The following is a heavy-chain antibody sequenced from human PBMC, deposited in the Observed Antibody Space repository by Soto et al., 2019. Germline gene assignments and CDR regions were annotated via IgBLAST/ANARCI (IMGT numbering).Heavy chain of an antibody. Sequence: PSETLSLTCAISGDSVSSNSDAWNWIRQSPSRGLEWLGRTYYRSKWYNDYAVSVKSRITINPDTSKDQFSLQLNSVTPEDTAVYYCARRSSWSLGFDYWGQGTMGTVYS. CDR3: ARRSSWSLGFDY. CDR1: GDSVSSNSDA. J-gene: IGHJ4*02. V-gene: IGHV6-1*01. D-gene: IGHD6-13*01. CDR2: TYYRSKWYN.